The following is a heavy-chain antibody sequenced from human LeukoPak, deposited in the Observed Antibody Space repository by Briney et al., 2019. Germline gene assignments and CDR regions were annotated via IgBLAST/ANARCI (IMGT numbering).Heavy chain of an antibody. D-gene: IGHD6-13*01. V-gene: IGHV1-69*05. Sequence: GASVKVSCKASGGTFSSYAISWVRQAPGQGLEWMGGIIPIFGTANYAQKFQGRVTITTDESTSTAYMELSSLRSEDTAVCYCASETISSSWAYYFDYWGQGTLVTVSS. CDR3: ASETISSSWAYYFDY. J-gene: IGHJ4*02. CDR2: IIPIFGTA. CDR1: GGTFSSYA.